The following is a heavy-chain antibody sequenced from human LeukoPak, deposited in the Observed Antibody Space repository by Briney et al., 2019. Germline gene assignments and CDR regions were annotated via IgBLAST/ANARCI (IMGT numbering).Heavy chain of an antibody. Sequence: GGSLRLSCAASGFTFSTYSMHWVRQAPGKGLXXXXXXCRLSENTHYADSVKGRFTISRDNARNSLYLQMNSLRAEDTAVYYCARPRIPAFGTRDPYDTWGQGTMVAVSS. D-gene: IGHD1-1*01. CDR1: GFTFSTYS. CDR3: ARPRIPAFGTRDPYDT. J-gene: IGHJ3*02. CDR2: XCRLSENT. V-gene: IGHV3-21*04.